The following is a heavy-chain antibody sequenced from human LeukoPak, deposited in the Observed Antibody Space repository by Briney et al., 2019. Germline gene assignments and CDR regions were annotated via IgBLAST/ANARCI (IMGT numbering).Heavy chain of an antibody. CDR2: IKSKTDGETT. CDR3: TTDLGTYYHGSQRLIPIDY. CDR1: GFTFTNAW. V-gene: IGHV3-15*01. J-gene: IGHJ4*02. Sequence: GGSLRLSCVDSGFTFTNAWMSWVRQASGKGLEWIGRIKSKTDGETTNYAEPVRGRFTISRDDSKSAVYLQMNSLKIEDTAVYYCTTDLGTYYHGSQRLIPIDYWGQGTLITVSS. D-gene: IGHD3-10*01.